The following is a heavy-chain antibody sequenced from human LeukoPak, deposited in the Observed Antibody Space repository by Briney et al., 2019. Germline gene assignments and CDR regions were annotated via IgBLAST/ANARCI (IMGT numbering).Heavy chain of an antibody. CDR1: GGTFSSQG. CDR2: IIPIFGSA. D-gene: IGHD2-2*01. V-gene: IGHV1-69*05. CDR3: ARHEVIVPAGMLWGEESCQHYYYMDV. J-gene: IGHJ6*03. Sequence: SVKVSCKASGGTFSSQGISWVRQAPGQGLEWMGAIIPIFGSAKYAQKFQGRVTISTDEATSTAYMELSSLRSDDTAVYYCARHEVIVPAGMLWGEESCQHYYYMDVWGKGTMVTVSS.